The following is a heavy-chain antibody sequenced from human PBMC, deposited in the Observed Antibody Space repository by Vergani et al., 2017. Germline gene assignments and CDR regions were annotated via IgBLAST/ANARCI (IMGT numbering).Heavy chain of an antibody. J-gene: IGHJ4*02. CDR1: GFTFSSYG. D-gene: IGHD6-19*01. CDR3: AKGLAVAGAKCDY. CDR2: IRYDGSNK. Sequence: QVQLVESGGGVVQPGGSLRLSCAASGFTFSSYGMHWVRQAPGKGLEWVAFIRYDGSNKYYADSVKGRFTISRDNSKNTLYLQMNSLRAEDTAVYYCAKGLAVAGAKCDYWGQGTLVTVSS. V-gene: IGHV3-30*02.